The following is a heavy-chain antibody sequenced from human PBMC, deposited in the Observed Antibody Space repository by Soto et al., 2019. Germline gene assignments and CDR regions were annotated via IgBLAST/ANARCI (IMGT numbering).Heavy chain of an antibody. J-gene: IGHJ6*02. D-gene: IGHD2-8*01. CDR2: IYYSGST. CDR1: GGSISSSSYY. V-gene: IGHV4-39*01. CDR3: ATPIVLMVLEHPEDDYYYYGMDV. Sequence: QLQLQESGPGLVKPSETLSLTCTVSGGSISSSSYYWGWIRQPPGKGLEWIGRIYYSGSTYYNPSLKSRVTISVDTSKNQFSLKLGSVTAADTAVYYCATPIVLMVLEHPEDDYYYYGMDVWGQGTTVTVSS.